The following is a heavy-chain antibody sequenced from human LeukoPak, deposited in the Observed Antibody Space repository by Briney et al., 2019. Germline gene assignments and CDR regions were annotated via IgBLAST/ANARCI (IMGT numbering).Heavy chain of an antibody. CDR2: ISAYNGNT. CDR3: ARDRSVVVVAANSYYYYGMDV. Sequence: ASVKVSCKASGYTFTSYGISWVRQAPGQGLEWMGWISAYNGNTNYAQKLQGRVTMTTDTSTSTAYMELSSLRSEDTAVYYCARDRSVVVVAANSYYYYGMDVWGQGTTVTVSS. V-gene: IGHV1-18*01. D-gene: IGHD2-15*01. CDR1: GYTFTSYG. J-gene: IGHJ6*02.